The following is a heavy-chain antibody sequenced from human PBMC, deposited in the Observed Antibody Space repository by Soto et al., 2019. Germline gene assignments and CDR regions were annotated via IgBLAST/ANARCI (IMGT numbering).Heavy chain of an antibody. CDR3: ARDRWFGELLSRFSRNWFDP. D-gene: IGHD3-10*01. J-gene: IGHJ5*02. V-gene: IGHV3-11*01. CDR1: GFTFSDYY. CDR2: ISSSGSTI. Sequence: QVQLVESGGGLVKPGGSLRLSCAASGFTFSDYYMSWIRQAPGKGREWVSYISSSGSTIYYADSVKGRFTISRDNAKNSLYLQMNSLRAEDTAVYYCARDRWFGELLSRFSRNWFDPWGQGTLVTVSS.